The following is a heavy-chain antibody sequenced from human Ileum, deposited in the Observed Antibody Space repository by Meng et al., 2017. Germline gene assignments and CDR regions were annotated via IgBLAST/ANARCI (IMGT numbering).Heavy chain of an antibody. D-gene: IGHD3-10*01. J-gene: IGHJ4*02. CDR3: ARSCGSGTLEVHDY. V-gene: IGHV4-61*01. CDR1: GASGRRCSYY. CDR2: VHYSRCR. Sequence: VQLEEVGQGAGEVSQTLSLAEIGCGASGRRCSYYWSWFRRPPGKGLEWLVRVHYSRCRKYNPSLKCRVTMSIDTAKNKVSLWLTPGTVGYAAAYDCARSCGSGTLEVHDYWGQGTLVTVSS.